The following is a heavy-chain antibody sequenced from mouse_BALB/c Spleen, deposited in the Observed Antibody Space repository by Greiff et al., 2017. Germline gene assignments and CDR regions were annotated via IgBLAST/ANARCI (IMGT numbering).Heavy chain of an antibody. CDR3: ARSEPTYAMDY. V-gene: IGHV5-6*01. CDR2: ISSGGSYT. J-gene: IGHJ4*01. CDR1: GFTFSSYG. Sequence: EVMLVESGGDLVKPGGSLKLSCAASGFTFSSYGMSWVRQTPDKRLEWVATISSGGSYTYYPDSVKGRFTISRDNAKNTLYLQMSSLKSEDTAMYYCARSEPTYAMDYWGQGTSVTVSS. D-gene: IGHD5-1*01.